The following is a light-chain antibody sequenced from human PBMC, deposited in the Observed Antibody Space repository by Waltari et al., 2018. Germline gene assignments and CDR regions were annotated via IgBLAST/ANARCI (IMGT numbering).Light chain of an antibody. CDR2: DVT. CDR1: SSDVGNYNY. Sequence: QSALTQPASVSGSPGQSIAISCTATSSDVGNYNYVSWYQQHPGKSPKLMIYDVTSRPSWVSHRCSGSKSGNTASLTISALQAEDEADYYCSSSTTSNTYVLGPGTKVSGL. V-gene: IGLV2-14*01. J-gene: IGLJ1*01. CDR3: SSSTTSNTYV.